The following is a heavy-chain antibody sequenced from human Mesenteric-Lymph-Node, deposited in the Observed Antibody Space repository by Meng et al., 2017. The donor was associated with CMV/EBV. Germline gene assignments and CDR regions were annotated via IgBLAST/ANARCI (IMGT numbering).Heavy chain of an antibody. Sequence: GESLKISCAASGFTFSRFAFHWVRQAPGKGLEWVALISYDGNNQNYADSVKGRFTISRDNSKNTLYLQMNSLRAEDTAVYYCARDSRYYYYGMDVWGQGTTVTVSS. CDR2: ISYDGNNQ. J-gene: IGHJ6*02. CDR1: GFTFSRFA. V-gene: IGHV3-30-3*01. CDR3: ARDSRYYYYGMDV.